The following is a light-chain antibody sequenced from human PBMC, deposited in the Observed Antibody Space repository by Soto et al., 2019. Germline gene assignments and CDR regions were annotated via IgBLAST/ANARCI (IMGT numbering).Light chain of an antibody. V-gene: IGKV3-20*01. CDR1: QSVSHNY. CDR2: GAS. CDR3: QQYDRSWT. J-gene: IGKJ1*01. Sequence: IGMTQSAGPLSLSPGERATPSCKASQSVSHNYLAWYQQKPGQSPTLLIYGASSRATGIPDRFSGSGSGTVSILTISRLEPEDVAVYYCQQYDRSWTLGQGTKVDIK.